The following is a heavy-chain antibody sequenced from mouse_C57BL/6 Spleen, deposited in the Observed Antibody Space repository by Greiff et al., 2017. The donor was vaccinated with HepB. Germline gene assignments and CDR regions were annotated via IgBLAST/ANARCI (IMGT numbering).Heavy chain of an antibody. J-gene: IGHJ2*01. Sequence: QVQLQQPGAELVRPGTSVQLSCKASGYTFTSYWMHWVKQRPGQGLEWIGVIDPSDSYTNYNQKFKGKATLTVDTSASTAYMQLSSLTSEDSAVYYCARGGITTVVAVDYWGQGTTLTVSS. CDR1: GYTFTSYW. CDR2: IDPSDSYT. V-gene: IGHV1-59*01. CDR3: ARGGITTVVAVDY. D-gene: IGHD1-1*01.